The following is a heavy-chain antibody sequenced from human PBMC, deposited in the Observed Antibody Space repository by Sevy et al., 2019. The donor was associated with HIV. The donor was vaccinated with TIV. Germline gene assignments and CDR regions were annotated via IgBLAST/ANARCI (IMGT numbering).Heavy chain of an antibody. D-gene: IGHD2-8*02. Sequence: GGSLRLSCAASGFTFTYAWMSWVRQAPGKGLEWVGRIKSKPDGGTIDYAAPVKGRFTISRDDSKNTVYLQMNSLKTEDTAVYYCATDPIIVLLVTDGMDVWGQGTTVTVSS. CDR3: ATDPIIVLLVTDGMDV. CDR1: GFTFTYAW. CDR2: IKSKPDGGTI. J-gene: IGHJ6*02. V-gene: IGHV3-15*01.